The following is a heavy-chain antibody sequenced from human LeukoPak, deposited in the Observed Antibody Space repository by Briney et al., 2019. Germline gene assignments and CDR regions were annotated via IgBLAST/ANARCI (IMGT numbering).Heavy chain of an antibody. Sequence: PGGSLRLSCAASGFTFSSYAMSWVRQAPGKGLEWVSAISGSGGSTYYADSVKGRFTISRDNAKNSLYLQMNSLRAEDTALYYCAKDIDDGDYTSFNAFDIWGQGTMVTVSS. CDR1: GFTFSSYA. D-gene: IGHD4-17*01. V-gene: IGHV3-23*01. CDR3: AKDIDDGDYTSFNAFDI. CDR2: ISGSGGST. J-gene: IGHJ3*02.